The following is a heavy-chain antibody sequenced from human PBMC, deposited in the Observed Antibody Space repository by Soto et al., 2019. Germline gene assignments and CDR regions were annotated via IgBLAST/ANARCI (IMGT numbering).Heavy chain of an antibody. Sequence: EVQLLESGGGLVQPGGSLRLSCVASGFTFNNCGMNWVRQAPGKGLEWVSGISGSGVTTYYADSVKGRFTISRDTSKNTLYLQMNSLIAEDTAVYYCAKTASGTYSESWGQGTLVTVSS. CDR2: ISGSGVTT. CDR3: AKTASGTYSES. D-gene: IGHD1-26*01. J-gene: IGHJ4*02. V-gene: IGHV3-23*01. CDR1: GFTFNNCG.